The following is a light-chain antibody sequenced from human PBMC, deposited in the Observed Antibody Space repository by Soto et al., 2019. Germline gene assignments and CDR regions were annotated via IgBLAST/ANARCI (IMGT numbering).Light chain of an antibody. CDR1: QSVSSSY. CDR3: QQYGFSPRT. J-gene: IGKJ1*01. Sequence: EIVLTQSPGTLSLSPVERATLSGRASQSVSSSYLAWYQQKPGQAPRLLIYGASARVTGIPARFSGSGSGTEFTLTISSLQSEDFATYYCQQYGFSPRTFGQGTKVDIK. V-gene: IGKV3-20*01. CDR2: GAS.